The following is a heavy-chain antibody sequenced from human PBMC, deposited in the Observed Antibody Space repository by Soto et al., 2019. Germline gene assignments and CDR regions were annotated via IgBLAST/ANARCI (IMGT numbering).Heavy chain of an antibody. Sequence: QLQLQESGPGLVKASETLSLTCAVSGGSINRSSYYWGWIRHPPGKGLEWIANIYYSGSTYYNPSLKSRVTISVDTSKNQFSLNLSSVTAADTAVYYCAREGITTVTGDVDYWGQGTLVTVSS. V-gene: IGHV4-39*01. J-gene: IGHJ4*02. CDR1: GGSINRSSYY. CDR3: AREGITTVTGDVDY. CDR2: IYYSGST. D-gene: IGHD4-17*01.